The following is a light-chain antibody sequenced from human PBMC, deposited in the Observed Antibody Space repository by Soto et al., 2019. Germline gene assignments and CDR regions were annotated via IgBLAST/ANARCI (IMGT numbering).Light chain of an antibody. CDR2: EVS. V-gene: IGLV2-8*01. CDR1: SSDIGDYGY. J-gene: IGLJ2*01. CDR3: SSYAASNSVI. Sequence: QSVLTQPPSASGSPGQSVTISCTGTSSDIGDYGYVSWYQQHPGKAPKLIISEVSKRPSGVPDRFSGSKSGNTASLTVSGLQAEDEADYYCSSYAASNSVIFGGGTKVTVL.